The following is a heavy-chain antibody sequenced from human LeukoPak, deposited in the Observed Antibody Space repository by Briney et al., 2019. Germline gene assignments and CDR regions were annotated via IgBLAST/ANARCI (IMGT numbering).Heavy chain of an antibody. V-gene: IGHV4-34*01. CDR3: ARGRKNTIFGVVRKHAFDI. Sequence: PSETLSLTCAVYGGSFSGYYWSWIRQPPGKGLEWIGEINHSGSTNYNPSLKSRVTISVDTSKNQFSLKLSSVTAADTAVYYCARGRKNTIFGVVRKHAFDIWGQGTMVTVSS. CDR2: INHSGST. D-gene: IGHD3-3*01. J-gene: IGHJ3*02. CDR1: GGSFSGYY.